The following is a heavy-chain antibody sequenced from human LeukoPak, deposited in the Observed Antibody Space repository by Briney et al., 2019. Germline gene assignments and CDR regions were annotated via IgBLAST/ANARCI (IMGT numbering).Heavy chain of an antibody. CDR1: GFSLSSQW. CDR3: ARAFS. J-gene: IGHJ5*02. D-gene: IGHD3-16*01. Sequence: RGSLRLSCAASGFSLSSQWMSWVRQAPGKGPEWVANIKEDGSQKSYVDSVKGLFTISRDNAKNSLYLQMNSLRAEDTAVYYCARAFSWGQGTLVTVSS. V-gene: IGHV3-7*01. CDR2: IKEDGSQK.